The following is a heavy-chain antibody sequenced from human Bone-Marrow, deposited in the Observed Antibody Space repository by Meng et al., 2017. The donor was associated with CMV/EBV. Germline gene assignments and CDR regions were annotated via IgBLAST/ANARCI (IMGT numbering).Heavy chain of an antibody. CDR1: GFTVTSNY. CDR3: ARMGDDRSGWYFDL. J-gene: IGHJ2*01. D-gene: IGHD3-22*01. CDR2: IYSGCTT. Sequence: GESLKISCAASGFTVTSNYMTWVRLTPGKRLEWVSLIYSGCTTSYADSVKGRFTISRENAKNSLYLQMNSLRAGDTAVYYCARMGDDRSGWYFDLWGRGTLVTVSS. V-gene: IGHV3-66*01.